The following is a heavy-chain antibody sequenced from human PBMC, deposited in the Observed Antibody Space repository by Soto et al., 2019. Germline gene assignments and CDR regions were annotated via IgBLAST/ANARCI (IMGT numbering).Heavy chain of an antibody. J-gene: IGHJ6*02. CDR3: AKGVRAGSGSYYYGMDV. CDR1: GFTFSSYG. V-gene: IGHV3-30*18. CDR2: ISYDGSNK. Sequence: TGGSLRLSCAASGFTFSSYGMHWVRQAPGKGLEWVAVISYDGSNKYYADSVKGRFTISRDNSKNTLYLQMNSLRAEDTAVYYCAKGVRAGSGSYYYGMDVWGQGTTVTVSS. D-gene: IGHD3-10*01.